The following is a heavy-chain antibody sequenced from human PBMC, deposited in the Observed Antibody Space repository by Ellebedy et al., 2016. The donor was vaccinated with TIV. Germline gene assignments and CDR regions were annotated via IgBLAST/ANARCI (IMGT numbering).Heavy chain of an antibody. D-gene: IGHD3-10*01. Sequence: ASVTVSCXTARGIFNKHGISWVRQAPGQGLEWVGGIIDIFRTANYAQKFQGRITITADESTSTVFMELSSLRSEDTAVYYCARDGSESYRPDKWFDPWGQGTLVTASS. J-gene: IGHJ5*02. CDR1: RGIFNKHG. CDR3: ARDGSESYRPDKWFDP. CDR2: IIDIFRTA. V-gene: IGHV1-69*13.